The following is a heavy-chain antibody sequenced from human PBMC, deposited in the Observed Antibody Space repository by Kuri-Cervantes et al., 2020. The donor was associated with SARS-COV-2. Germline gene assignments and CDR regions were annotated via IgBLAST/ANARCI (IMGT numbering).Heavy chain of an antibody. D-gene: IGHD3-3*01. CDR1: AGTFSSYA. CDR2: INPNSGGT. V-gene: IGHV1-2*02. CDR3: ARGDFLEWLLSGYYYYYMDV. J-gene: IGHJ6*03. Sequence: ASVKVSCKASAGTFSSYAISWVRQAPGQGLEWMGWINPNSGGTNYAQKFQGRVTMTRDTSISTAYMELSRLRSDDTAVYYCARGDFLEWLLSGYYYYYMDVWGKGTTVTVSS.